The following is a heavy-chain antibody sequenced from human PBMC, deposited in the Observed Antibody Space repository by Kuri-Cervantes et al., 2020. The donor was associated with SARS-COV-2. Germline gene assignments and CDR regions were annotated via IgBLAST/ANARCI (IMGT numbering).Heavy chain of an antibody. V-gene: IGHV3-33*08. CDR3: AAELVAAYGMDV. CDR1: GFTFGSYG. Sequence: GGSLRLSCVASGFTFGSYGMHWVRQAPGKGLEWVAVIWYDGSNKYSVDSVKGRFTISRDNPKNTLYLQMNSLRAEDTAVYYCAAELVAAYGMDVWGQGTTVTVSS. CDR2: IWYDGSNK. D-gene: IGHD1-7*01. J-gene: IGHJ6*02.